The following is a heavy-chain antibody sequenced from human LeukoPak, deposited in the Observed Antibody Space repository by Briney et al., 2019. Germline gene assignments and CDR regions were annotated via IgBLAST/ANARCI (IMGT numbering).Heavy chain of an antibody. CDR1: GFTFSSYA. J-gene: IGHJ6*02. Sequence: EPGGSLRLSCAASGFTFSSYAMSWVRQAPGKGLEWVSAISGSGGSTYYADSVKGRFTISRDNSKNTLYLQMNSLRAEDTAVYYCAKDESYFDWGMDVWGQGTTVTVSS. CDR3: AKDESYFDWGMDV. CDR2: ISGSGGST. V-gene: IGHV3-23*01. D-gene: IGHD3-9*01.